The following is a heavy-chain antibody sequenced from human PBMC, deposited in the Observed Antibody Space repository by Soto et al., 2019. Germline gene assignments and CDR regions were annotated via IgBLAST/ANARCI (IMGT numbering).Heavy chain of an antibody. CDR1: GYTFTSYY. CDR3: ARDRGSIVVVVAATPSRQGYGMDV. V-gene: IGHV1-46*01. Sequence: ASVKVSCKASGYTFTSYYMHWVRQAPGQGLEWMGIINPSGGSTSYAQKFQGRVTMTRDTSTSTVYMELSSLRSEDTAVYYCARDRGSIVVVVAATPSRQGYGMDVWGQGTTVTVS. J-gene: IGHJ6*02. D-gene: IGHD2-15*01. CDR2: INPSGGST.